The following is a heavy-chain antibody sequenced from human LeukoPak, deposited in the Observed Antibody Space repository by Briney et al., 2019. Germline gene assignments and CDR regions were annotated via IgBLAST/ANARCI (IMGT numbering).Heavy chain of an antibody. CDR3: ARFAAGGSYYYYMDV. CDR2: IRYDGSNK. J-gene: IGHJ6*03. CDR1: GFTFSSYG. Sequence: GGSLRLSCAATGFTFSSYGMHWVRQAPGKGLEWVAFIRYDGSNKFYADSVKGRFTISRDNAKNSLYLQMNSLRADDTAVYYCARFAAGGSYYYYMDVWGKGTTVTVSS. V-gene: IGHV3-30*02. D-gene: IGHD3-10*01.